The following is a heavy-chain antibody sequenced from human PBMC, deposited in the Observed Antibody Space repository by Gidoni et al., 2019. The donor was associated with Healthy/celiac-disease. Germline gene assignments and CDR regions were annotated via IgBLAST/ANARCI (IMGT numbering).Heavy chain of an antibody. Sequence: QLQLQESGQGLVKTSETLSLTCTVSGGSISSSSYSWGWIRQPPGKGLEWIGSIYYSGSTYYNPSLKSRVTISVDTSKNQFSLKLSSVTAADTAVYYCARQDQQWLVPYYFDYWGQGTLVTVSS. CDR3: ARQDQQWLVPYYFDY. J-gene: IGHJ4*02. CDR2: IYYSGST. CDR1: GGSISSSSYS. V-gene: IGHV4-39*01. D-gene: IGHD6-19*01.